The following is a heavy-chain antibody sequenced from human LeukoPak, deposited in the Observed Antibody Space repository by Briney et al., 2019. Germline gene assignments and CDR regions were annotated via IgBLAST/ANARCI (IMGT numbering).Heavy chain of an antibody. CDR2: ISYDGSNK. Sequence: GGSLRLSCAASGFTFSSYGMHWVRQAPGKGLEWVAVISYDGSNKYYADSVKGRFTISRDNSKNTLYLQMNSLRAEDTAVYYCAKPQFPVYYSRIDYWGQGTLVTVSS. CDR1: GFTFSSYG. D-gene: IGHD2-2*01. V-gene: IGHV3-30*18. CDR3: AKPQFPVYYSRIDY. J-gene: IGHJ4*02.